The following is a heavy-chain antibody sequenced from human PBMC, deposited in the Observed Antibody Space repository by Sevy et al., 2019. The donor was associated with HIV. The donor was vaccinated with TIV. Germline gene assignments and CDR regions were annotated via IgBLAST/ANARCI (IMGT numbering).Heavy chain of an antibody. CDR3: TSRYSGYVFDAFDI. D-gene: IGHD5-12*01. CDR1: GFTFSGSA. V-gene: IGHV3-73*01. CDR2: IRSKANSYAT. J-gene: IGHJ3*02. Sequence: GGCLRLSCAASGFTFSGSAMHWVRQASGKGLEWVGRIRSKANSYATAYAASVKGRFTISRDDSKNTAYLQMNSLKTEDTAVYYCTSRYSGYVFDAFDIWGQGTMVTVSS.